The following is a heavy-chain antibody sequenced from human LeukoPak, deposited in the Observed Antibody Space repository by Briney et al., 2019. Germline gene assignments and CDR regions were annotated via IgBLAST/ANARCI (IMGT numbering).Heavy chain of an antibody. CDR1: GYTFTSYA. CDR2: INTGKGNT. Sequence: ASVKVSCKASGYTFTSYAMHWVRQAPGQRLECMGWINTGKGNTKYSQKFQGRVTITRDTSASTAYMDLSSLRSEDTAVYYCARNTETAIPLPYYFDYWGQGTLDTVSS. J-gene: IGHJ4*02. CDR3: ARNTETAIPLPYYFDY. V-gene: IGHV1-3*04. D-gene: IGHD2-21*02.